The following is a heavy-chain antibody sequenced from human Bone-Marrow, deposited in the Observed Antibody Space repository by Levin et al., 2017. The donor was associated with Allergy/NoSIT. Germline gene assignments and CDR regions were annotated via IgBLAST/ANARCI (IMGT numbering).Heavy chain of an antibody. CDR1: GFTVSSNY. CDR3: ASVAGNQLEFDY. V-gene: IGHV3-53*01. CDR2: IYSAGST. J-gene: IGHJ4*02. Sequence: HPGGSLRLSCAASGFTVSSNYMSWVRQAPGKGLEWVSVIYSAGSTYYADSVKGRFTISRDNSKNTLFLQMNSVRAEDTAVYYCASVAGNQLEFDYWGQGTLVTVSS. D-gene: IGHD2-2*01.